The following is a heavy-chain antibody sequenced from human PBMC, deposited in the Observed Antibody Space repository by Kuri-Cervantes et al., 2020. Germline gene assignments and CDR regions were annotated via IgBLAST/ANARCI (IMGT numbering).Heavy chain of an antibody. CDR1: GFTFSSYA. V-gene: IGHV3-30-3*01. J-gene: IGHJ4*02. Sequence: GEPLKISCTASGFTFSSYAMSWVRQAPGKGLEWVAVIPYDGSNKYYADFVKGRFTISRDNSQNTLYLQMNSLRAEDTAVYYCARDAKDQLLFTYWGQGTLVTVSS. D-gene: IGHD2-2*01. CDR3: ARDAKDQLLFTY. CDR2: IPYDGSNK.